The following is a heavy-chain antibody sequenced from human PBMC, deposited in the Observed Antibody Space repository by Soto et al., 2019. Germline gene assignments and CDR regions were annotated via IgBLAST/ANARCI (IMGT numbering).Heavy chain of an antibody. Sequence: QVQLVQSGAEVKKPGASVKVSCKASGYTFTSYYMHWVRQAPGQGLEWMGIINPSGGTTYAQKFRGRVTMTRDTSTSTVYRELSSLRSEDTAVYYCARVYCSGGGCYSIDYWGQGTLVTVSS. CDR1: GYTFTSYY. J-gene: IGHJ4*02. CDR3: ARVYCSGGGCYSIDY. CDR2: INPSGGT. D-gene: IGHD2-15*01. V-gene: IGHV1-46*03.